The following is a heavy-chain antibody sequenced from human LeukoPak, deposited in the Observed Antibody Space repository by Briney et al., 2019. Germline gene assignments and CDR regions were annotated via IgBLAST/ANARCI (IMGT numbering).Heavy chain of an antibody. CDR1: GFTFSSYG. Sequence: GGSLRLSCAASGFTFSSYGMHWVRQAPGKGLEWVAFIRYDGSNKYYADSVKGRFTISRDNSKNTLYLQMNSLRAEDTAVYYCAKDRLQVGEGEYGMDVWGQGTTVTVSS. CDR2: IRYDGSNK. D-gene: IGHD3-10*01. V-gene: IGHV3-30*02. CDR3: AKDRLQVGEGEYGMDV. J-gene: IGHJ6*02.